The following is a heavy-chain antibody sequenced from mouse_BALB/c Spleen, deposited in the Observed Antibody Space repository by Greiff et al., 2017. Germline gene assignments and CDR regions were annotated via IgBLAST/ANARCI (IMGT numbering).Heavy chain of an antibody. CDR1: GYTFTDYA. D-gene: IGHD2-1*01. Sequence: QVQLQQSGAELVRPGVSVKISCKGSGYTFTDYAMHWVKQSHAKSLEWIGVISTYYGDASYNQKFKGKATMTVDKSSSTAYMELARLTSEDSAIYYCARDGNYDYYAMDYGGQGTSVTVSS. CDR3: ARDGNYDYYAMDY. V-gene: IGHV1S137*01. CDR2: ISTYYGDA. J-gene: IGHJ4*01.